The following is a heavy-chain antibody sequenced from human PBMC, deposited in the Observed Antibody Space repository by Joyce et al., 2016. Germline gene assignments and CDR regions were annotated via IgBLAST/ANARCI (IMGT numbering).Heavy chain of an antibody. D-gene: IGHD2/OR15-2a*01. CDR3: ARDGVGSSLPFDS. CDR1: GGSISSGGYS. CDR2: IYQSGST. Sequence: QLQLQESGARLVKPSQTLSLTCAVSGGSISSGGYSWSWIRQPPGKGLEWIGYIYQSGSTYYRPSLKSRVTMAVDESKNQFSLRLKSVTAADTAVYYCARDGVGSSLPFDSWGQGILVTVSS. J-gene: IGHJ4*02. V-gene: IGHV4-30-2*01.